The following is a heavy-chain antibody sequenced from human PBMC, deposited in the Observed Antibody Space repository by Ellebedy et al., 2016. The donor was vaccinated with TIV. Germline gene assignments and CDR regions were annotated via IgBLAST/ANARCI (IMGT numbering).Heavy chain of an antibody. Sequence: GGSLRLSCAASGFTFSSYSMNWVRQAPGKGLEWVSYISSSSSSTIYYADSVKGRFTISRDNAKNSLYLQMNSLRDEDTAVYYCARDLGGATTHIYYYYGMDVWGQGTTVTVSS. D-gene: IGHD1-26*01. CDR2: ISSSSSSTI. V-gene: IGHV3-48*02. J-gene: IGHJ6*02. CDR3: ARDLGGATTHIYYYYGMDV. CDR1: GFTFSSYS.